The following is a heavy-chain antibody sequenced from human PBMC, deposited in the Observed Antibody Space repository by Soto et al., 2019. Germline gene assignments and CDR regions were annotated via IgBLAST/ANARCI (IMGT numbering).Heavy chain of an antibody. D-gene: IGHD6-13*01. Sequence: SCAASGFTFSTSWFNWLRQAPGKGLEWVGLIKSKTDGGTIEYAAPVKGRFTISRDDSKTTLYLQMNNLKTEDTAVYYCISFCSSCFFDYWGQ. CDR1: GFTFSTSW. V-gene: IGHV3-15*07. CDR3: ISFCSSCFFDY. CDR2: IKSKTDGGTI. J-gene: IGHJ4*03.